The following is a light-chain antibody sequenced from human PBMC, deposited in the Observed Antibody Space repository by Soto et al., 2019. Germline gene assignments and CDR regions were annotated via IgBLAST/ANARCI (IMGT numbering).Light chain of an antibody. Sequence: DIKMTQSPSTLSASIGDRVTITCRASQSISSWLAWYQQKPGKAPKLLIYKATSSESGVSSRFSGSGSVTVFSLTISSLQPDDSATYYCQQYKSYWTFGQGTKVEIK. CDR3: QQYKSYWT. V-gene: IGKV1-5*03. CDR1: QSISSW. CDR2: KAT. J-gene: IGKJ1*01.